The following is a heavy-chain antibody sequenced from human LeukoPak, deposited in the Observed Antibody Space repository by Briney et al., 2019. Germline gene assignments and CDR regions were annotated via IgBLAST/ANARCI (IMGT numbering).Heavy chain of an antibody. CDR1: GFTFINAW. Sequence: GGSLRLSCAASGFTFINAWMTWVRQAPGKGLEWVAFIKGKTDGGTTDYAAPVKGRFFISRDDSRNTLYLQMDSLQTEDTAVYYCTTHYPDSGSYNYWGQGTLVTVSS. V-gene: IGHV3-15*01. J-gene: IGHJ4*02. CDR2: IKGKTDGGTT. D-gene: IGHD1-26*01. CDR3: TTHYPDSGSYNY.